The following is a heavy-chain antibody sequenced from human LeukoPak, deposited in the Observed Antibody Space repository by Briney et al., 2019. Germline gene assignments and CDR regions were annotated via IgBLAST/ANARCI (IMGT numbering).Heavy chain of an antibody. CDR3: AKSNGYGLVDI. V-gene: IGHV4-39*07. Sequence: SETLSLTCTVSGGSISTSSYYWGWVRQPPGKGLEWIGNIFYSGSTYYSPSLKSRVTISLDTSRNQFSLKLNSVTAADTAVYYCAKSNGYGLVDIWGRGTLVTVSS. D-gene: IGHD3-10*01. CDR1: GGSISTSSYY. J-gene: IGHJ4*02. CDR2: IFYSGST.